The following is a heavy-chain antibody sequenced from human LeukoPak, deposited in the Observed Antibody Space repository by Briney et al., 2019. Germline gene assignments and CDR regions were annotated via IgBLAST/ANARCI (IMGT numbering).Heavy chain of an antibody. J-gene: IGHJ3*02. CDR1: GGTFSSYA. CDR3: ARVAVAGIGLDAFDI. V-gene: IGHV1-69*04. Sequence: SVKVSCKASGGTFSSYAISWVRQAPGQGLEWMGRIIPILGIANYAQKFQGRVTITADKSTSTAYMELSSLRSEDTAVYYCARVAVAGIGLDAFDIWGQGTMVTVSS. CDR2: IIPILGIA. D-gene: IGHD6-19*01.